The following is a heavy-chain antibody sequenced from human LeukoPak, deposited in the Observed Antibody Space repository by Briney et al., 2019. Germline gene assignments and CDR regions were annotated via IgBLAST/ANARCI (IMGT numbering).Heavy chain of an antibody. Sequence: GGSLRLSCAASGFIFSSYAMSWVRQTPGKGLEWVSLISGSGGNTYYADSVEGRFTISRDNSKNTLYLQMNSLRAEDTAVYYCAKRIQLWLYFDYWGQGILVTVSS. CDR3: AKRIQLWLYFDY. J-gene: IGHJ4*02. V-gene: IGHV3-23*01. CDR1: GFIFSSYA. CDR2: ISGSGGNT. D-gene: IGHD5-18*01.